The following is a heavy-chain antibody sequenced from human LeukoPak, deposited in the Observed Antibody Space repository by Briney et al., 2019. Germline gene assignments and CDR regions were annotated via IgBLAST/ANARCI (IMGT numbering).Heavy chain of an antibody. CDR1: GGTFSSYA. CDR2: IIPIFGTA. CDR3: AREGDTAMADDY. J-gene: IGHJ4*02. D-gene: IGHD5-18*01. Sequence: APVKVSCKASGGTFSSYAISWVRQAPGQGLEWMGGIIPIFGTANYAQKFQGRVTITTDESTSTAYMELSSLRSEDTAVYYCAREGDTAMADDYWGQGTLVTVSS. V-gene: IGHV1-69*05.